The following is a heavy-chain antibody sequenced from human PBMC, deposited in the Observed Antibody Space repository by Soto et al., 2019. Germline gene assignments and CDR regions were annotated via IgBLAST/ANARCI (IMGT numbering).Heavy chain of an antibody. V-gene: IGHV1-69*01. CDR3: ATELGENPASPFDA. J-gene: IGHJ4*02. CDR1: GVTFSSET. CDR2: IIPLFGTA. D-gene: IGHD3-16*01. Sequence: QVQLVQSGADVKKPGSSVKVSCQASGVTFSSETLGWVRQAPGQGLEWVGGIIPLFGTASYAQKFQGRVTITGDESTSTVYMELSSLRSDDTGVYFCATELGENPASPFDAWGQGTLVTVSS.